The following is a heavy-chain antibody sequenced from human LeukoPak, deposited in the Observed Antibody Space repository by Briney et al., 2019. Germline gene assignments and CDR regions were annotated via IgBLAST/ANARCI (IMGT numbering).Heavy chain of an antibody. CDR3: VRRSRVAMPNALDLVSDF. CDR1: GESFSGHY. V-gene: IGHV4-34*04. Sequence: SETLSLTCAVYGESFSGHYWSWIRQPPGKGLEWIGEITAGERTSDSPSLKSRATISVVPSQRQFSLELDSVTAADTAIYYCVRRSRVAMPNALDLVSDFWGQGTLVTVSS. J-gene: IGHJ4*02. CDR2: ITAGERT. D-gene: IGHD6-13*01.